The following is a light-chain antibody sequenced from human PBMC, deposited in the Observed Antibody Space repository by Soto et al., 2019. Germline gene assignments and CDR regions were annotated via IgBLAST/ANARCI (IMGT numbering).Light chain of an antibody. CDR3: MQRIEFPWT. Sequence: DIVMTQSPLSLPVTPGEPASISCRSSQSLLDGDLGNTYLDWYLQKAGQSPQLLIYTLSSRASXVXDXXNGSGSGTDFTLKISRVEPEDVGVYYCMQRIEFPWTFGQGTKLEIK. V-gene: IGKV2-40*01. J-gene: IGKJ2*01. CDR1: QSLLDGDLGNTY. CDR2: TLS.